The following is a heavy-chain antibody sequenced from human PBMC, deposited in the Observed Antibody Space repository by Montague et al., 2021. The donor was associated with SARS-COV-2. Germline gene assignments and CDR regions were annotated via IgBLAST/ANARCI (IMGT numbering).Heavy chain of an antibody. CDR1: GGSFSGYY. Sequence: SETLSLTCAVYGGSFSGYYWSWIRQPQGKGLEWIGEINHSGSTKYNQYLKSRVTISVDTYKTQFSLKLSSVTAAATALYYCARSTKRVFTYDYDSSGYSSDDWGQGTLVTVSS. V-gene: IGHV4-34*01. CDR3: ARSTKRVFTYDYDSSGYSSDD. CDR2: INHSGST. D-gene: IGHD3-22*01. J-gene: IGHJ4*02.